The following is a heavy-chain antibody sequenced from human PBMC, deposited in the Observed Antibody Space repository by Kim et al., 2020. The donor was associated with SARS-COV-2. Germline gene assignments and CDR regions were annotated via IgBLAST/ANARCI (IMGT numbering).Heavy chain of an antibody. J-gene: IGHJ4*02. V-gene: IGHV3-15*01. CDR1: GFIFSDAW. CDR3: TTIDGEVTIDY. Sequence: GGSLRLSCAASGFIFSDAWMGWVRQTPDMGLEWLGRIKSKTDGGTADYAEPVKGRFTISRDDSKDMLYLQMNSLRTADTAVYYCTTIDGEVTIDYWGQGTLVTVSS. CDR2: IKSKTDGGTA. D-gene: IGHD3-10*01.